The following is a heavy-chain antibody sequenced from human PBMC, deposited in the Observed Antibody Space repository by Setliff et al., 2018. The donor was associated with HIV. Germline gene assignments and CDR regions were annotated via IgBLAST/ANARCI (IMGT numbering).Heavy chain of an antibody. Sequence: SETLSLTCNVSGGSISTYYWSWIRQPPGKGLEWLGYVSYSGSTNFNPSLESRLAMSVDMSKNHFSLKLRSVTAADTAVYYGARHGHFYDSSSSDAFDIWGHGTMVTVSS. J-gene: IGHJ3*02. CDR1: GGSISTYY. CDR3: ARHGHFYDSSSSDAFDI. CDR2: VSYSGST. D-gene: IGHD3-22*01. V-gene: IGHV4-59*08.